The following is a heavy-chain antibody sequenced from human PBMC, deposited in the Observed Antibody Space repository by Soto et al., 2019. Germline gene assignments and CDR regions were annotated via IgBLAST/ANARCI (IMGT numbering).Heavy chain of an antibody. J-gene: IGHJ4*02. CDR2: ISAYNGNT. Sequence: ASVKVSCTASGYTFTSYGISWVRQAPGQGLEWMGWISAYNGNTNYAQKLQGRVTMTTDTSTSTAYMELRSLRSDDTAVYYCARNSIVDTAMVTLFDYWGQGTLVTVSS. CDR1: GYTFTSYG. CDR3: ARNSIVDTAMVTLFDY. V-gene: IGHV1-18*01. D-gene: IGHD5-18*01.